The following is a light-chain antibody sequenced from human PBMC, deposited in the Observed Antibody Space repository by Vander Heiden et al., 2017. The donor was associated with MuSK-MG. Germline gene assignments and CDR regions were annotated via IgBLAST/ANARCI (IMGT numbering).Light chain of an antibody. CDR1: QSVSSY. V-gene: IGKV3-11*01. CDR3: QQRGNL. Sequence: EIVLTQSPATLSLSPGERATLSCRASQSVSSYLAWYQQKPGQAPRLLIYDASNRATGIPARFSGSGSGTDCTLTISSLEPEDFAVYCCQQRGNLFGGGTKVEIK. J-gene: IGKJ4*01. CDR2: DAS.